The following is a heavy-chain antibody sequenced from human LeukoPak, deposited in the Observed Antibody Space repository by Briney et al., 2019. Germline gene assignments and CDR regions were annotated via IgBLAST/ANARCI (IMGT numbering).Heavy chain of an antibody. D-gene: IGHD2-15*01. V-gene: IGHV4-59*01. CDR1: GGSISSYS. CDR2: IYYSGST. Sequence: SETLSLTCTVSGGSISSYSWSWIRQPPGKGLEWIGYIYYSGSTNYNPSLKSRVTISVDTSKNQFSLKLSSVTAADTAVYYCARDSFGHLDYWGQGTLVTVSS. CDR3: ARDSFGHLDY. J-gene: IGHJ4*02.